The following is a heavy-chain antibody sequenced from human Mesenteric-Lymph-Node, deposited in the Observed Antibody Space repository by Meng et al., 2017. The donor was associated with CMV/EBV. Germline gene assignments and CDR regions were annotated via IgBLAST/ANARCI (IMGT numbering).Heavy chain of an antibody. Sequence: SETLSLTCAVYGGSFSGYYWSWIRQPPGKGLEWIGEINHSGSTNYNPSLKSRVTISVDTSKNQFSLKLSSVTAADTAVYYCAGGYSYGIYYYYGMDVWGQGTTVTVSS. CDR3: AGGYSYGIYYYYGMDV. CDR2: INHSGST. V-gene: IGHV4-34*01. CDR1: GGSFSGYY. D-gene: IGHD5-18*01. J-gene: IGHJ6*02.